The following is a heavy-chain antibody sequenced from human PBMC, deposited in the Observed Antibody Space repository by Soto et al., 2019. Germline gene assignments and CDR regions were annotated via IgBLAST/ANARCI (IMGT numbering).Heavy chain of an antibody. V-gene: IGHV3-33*01. Sequence: GGSLRLSCAASGFTFNNYGMHWVRQAPGKGLEWVALIWHDGSNKGYADSVKGRFTISRDNSKNTLYLQMNSLRAEDTAVYYCARDRGLDTAMGDHYYYYYGMDVWGQGTTVTVSS. CDR3: ARDRGLDTAMGDHYYYYYGMDV. CDR2: IWHDGSNK. CDR1: GFTFNNYG. J-gene: IGHJ6*02. D-gene: IGHD5-18*01.